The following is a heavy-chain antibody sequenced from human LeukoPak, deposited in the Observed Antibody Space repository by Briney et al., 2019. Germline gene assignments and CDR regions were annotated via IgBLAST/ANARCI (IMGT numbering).Heavy chain of an antibody. V-gene: IGHV1-18*01. J-gene: IGHJ4*02. Sequence: ASVKVSCKTCMYTFTSHGITWVRQAPGQGLEWMGWVSAYAGNTNYVQKIQGRVTMTTDTSTSTAYMELRSLRSDDTAVYYCARDCIGCHGFDYWGQGTLVTVSS. CDR1: MYTFTSHG. CDR3: ARDCIGCHGFDY. D-gene: IGHD2-15*01. CDR2: VSAYAGNT.